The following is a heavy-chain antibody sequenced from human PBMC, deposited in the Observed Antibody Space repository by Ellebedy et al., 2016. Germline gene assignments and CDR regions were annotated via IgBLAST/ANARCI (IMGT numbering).Heavy chain of an antibody. CDR3: ARAGGSGSYYNGSMDV. V-gene: IGHV4-31*03. CDR1: GGSISIGGYY. D-gene: IGHD3-10*01. J-gene: IGHJ6*02. CDR2: IYYSGST. Sequence: SETLSLTCSVSGGSISIGGYYWSWIRQHPGQGLEWIGYIYYSGSTDYNPSLKSRVTISVDTSKNQFSLKLSSVTAADTAVYYCARAGGSGSYYNGSMDVWGQGTTVTVSS.